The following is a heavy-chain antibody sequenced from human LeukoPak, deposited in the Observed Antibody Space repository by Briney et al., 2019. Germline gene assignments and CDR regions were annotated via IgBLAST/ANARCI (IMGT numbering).Heavy chain of an antibody. CDR3: ARGLEYYYDSSGYYHFDY. CDR1: GGSISSSSYY. Sequence: MPSETLSLTCTVSGGSISSSSYYWGWIRQPPGKGLEWIGSIYYSGSTYYNPSLKSRVTISVDTSKNQFSLKLSSVTAADTAVYYCARGLEYYYDSSGYYHFDYWGQGTLVTVSS. J-gene: IGHJ4*02. D-gene: IGHD3-22*01. CDR2: IYYSGST. V-gene: IGHV4-39*07.